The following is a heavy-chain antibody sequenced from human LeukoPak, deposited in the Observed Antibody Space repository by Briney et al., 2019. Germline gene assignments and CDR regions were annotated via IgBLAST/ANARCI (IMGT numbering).Heavy chain of an antibody. J-gene: IGHJ6*03. V-gene: IGHV1-69*05. D-gene: IGHD5-12*01. Sequence: PSVKVSCKASGGTFSSYAISWVRQAPGQGLEWMGGIIPIFGTANYAQKFQGGVTITTDESTSTAYMELSSLRSEDTAVYYCARGYSGYDGYYYYMDVWGKGTTVTVSS. CDR2: IIPIFGTA. CDR3: ARGYSGYDGYYYYMDV. CDR1: GGTFSSYA.